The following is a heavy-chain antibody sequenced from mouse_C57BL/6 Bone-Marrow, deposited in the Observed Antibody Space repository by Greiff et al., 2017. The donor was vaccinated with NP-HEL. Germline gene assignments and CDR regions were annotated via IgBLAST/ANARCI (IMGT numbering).Heavy chain of an antibody. Sequence: QVQLQQSGAELVRPGTSVKVSCKASGYAFTNYLIEWVKQRPGQGLEWIGVINPGSGGTNYNEKFKGKATLTADKSSSTAYMQLSILTSEDSAVYFCARPDYGSSYWYFDVWGTGTTVTVSS. J-gene: IGHJ1*03. CDR2: INPGSGGT. D-gene: IGHD1-1*01. V-gene: IGHV1-54*01. CDR1: GYAFTNYL. CDR3: ARPDYGSSYWYFDV.